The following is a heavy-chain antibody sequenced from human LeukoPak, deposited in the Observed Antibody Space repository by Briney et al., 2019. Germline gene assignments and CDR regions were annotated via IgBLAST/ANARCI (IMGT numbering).Heavy chain of an antibody. V-gene: IGHV4-59*11. CDR3: ARDGGYYSDAFDI. J-gene: IGHJ3*02. CDR2: IYYSGST. Sequence: SETLSLTCTVSGGSISSHYWSWIRQPPGKGLEWIGYIYYSGSTNYNPSLKSRVTISVDTSKNQFSLKLSSVTAADTAVYYCARDGGYYSDAFDIWGQGTMVTVSS. CDR1: GGSISSHY. D-gene: IGHD3-22*01.